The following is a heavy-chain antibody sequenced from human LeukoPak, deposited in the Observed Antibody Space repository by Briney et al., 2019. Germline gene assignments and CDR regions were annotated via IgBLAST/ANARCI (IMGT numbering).Heavy chain of an antibody. CDR3: AREDHSNYNY. CDR2: IKQDGGEK. J-gene: IGHJ4*02. V-gene: IGHV3-7*01. CDR1: GFTFSSYG. D-gene: IGHD4-11*01. Sequence: GGSLRLFCAASGFTFSSYGMHWVRQAPGKGLEWVANIKQDGGEKFYVDSVKGRFTISRDNAKNSLYLQMNSLRAEDTAVYYCAREDHSNYNYWGQGTLVTVSS.